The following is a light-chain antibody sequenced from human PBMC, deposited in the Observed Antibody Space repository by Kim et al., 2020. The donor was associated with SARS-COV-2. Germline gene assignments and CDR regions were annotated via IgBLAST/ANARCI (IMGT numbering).Light chain of an antibody. V-gene: IGKV1-39*01. CDR3: QQTYDAPYT. CDR2: AVS. Sequence: DIQMTQSPSSLSASVGDRVTITCRASHTISTNLNWYQQKPGKAPHLLIYAVSTLQIGVPSRFTGSGSGTDFTLTISSPQPEDFAAYYCQQTYDAPYTFGQGTKLEI. CDR1: HTISTN. J-gene: IGKJ2*01.